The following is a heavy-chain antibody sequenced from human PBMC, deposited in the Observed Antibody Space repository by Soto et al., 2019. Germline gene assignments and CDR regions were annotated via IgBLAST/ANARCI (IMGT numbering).Heavy chain of an antibody. CDR3: ACSSSLDYYYYMDV. CDR1: GFTFSSYA. CDR2: ISGSGGST. V-gene: IGHV3-23*01. Sequence: GGSLRLSCAASGFTFSSYAMSWVRQAPGKGLEWVSAISGSGGSTYYADSVKGRFTISRDNSKNTLYLQMNSLRAEDTAVYYCACSSSLDYYYYMDVWGKGTTVTVSS. D-gene: IGHD6-6*01. J-gene: IGHJ6*03.